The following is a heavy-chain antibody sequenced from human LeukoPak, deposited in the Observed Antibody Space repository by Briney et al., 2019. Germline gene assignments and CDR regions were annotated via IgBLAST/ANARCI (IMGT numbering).Heavy chain of an antibody. CDR1: GFTFSSYA. CDR3: ARDSYYYDSSGYWDY. Sequence: GRSLRLSCAASGFTFSSYAMHWVRQAPGKGLEWVAVISYDGSNKYHADSVKGRFTIARDNSKNTLYLQMNSLRAEDTAVYYSARDSYYYDSSGYWDYWGQGTLVTVSS. J-gene: IGHJ4*02. D-gene: IGHD3-22*01. V-gene: IGHV3-30-3*01. CDR2: ISYDGSNK.